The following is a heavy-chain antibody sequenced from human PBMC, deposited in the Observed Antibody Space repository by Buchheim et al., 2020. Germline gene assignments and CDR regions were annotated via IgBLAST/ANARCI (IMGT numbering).Heavy chain of an antibody. Sequence: EVQLVESGGGLVQPGGSLRLSCAASGFTFSSYWMSWVRQAPGKGLEWVANIKQDGSEKYYVDSVKGRFTISRDNAKNSLYLQMNSLRAEDTAVYYCARVLAGGYEYGMDVWGQGTTVTVSS. CDR2: IKQDGSEK. D-gene: IGHD2-15*01. CDR3: ARVLAGGYEYGMDV. CDR1: GFTFSSYW. V-gene: IGHV3-7*01. J-gene: IGHJ6*02.